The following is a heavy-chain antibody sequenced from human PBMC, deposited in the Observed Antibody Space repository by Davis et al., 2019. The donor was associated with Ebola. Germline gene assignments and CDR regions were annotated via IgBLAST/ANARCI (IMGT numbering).Heavy chain of an antibody. CDR3: ARGRGDYVFHYYYYGMDV. D-gene: IGHD4-17*01. CDR2: INHSGST. Sequence: MPSETLSLTCAVYGGSFSGYYWSWIRQPPGKGLEWIGEINHSGSTNYNPSLKSRVTISVDTSKNQFSLKLSSVTAADTAVYYCARGRGDYVFHYYYYGMDVRGQGTTVTVSS. J-gene: IGHJ6*02. CDR1: GGSFSGYY. V-gene: IGHV4-34*01.